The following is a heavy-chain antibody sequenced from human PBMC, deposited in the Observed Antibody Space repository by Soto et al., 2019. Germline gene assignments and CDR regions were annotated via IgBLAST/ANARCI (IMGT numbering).Heavy chain of an antibody. Sequence: EVQLLESGGGLVQPGGSLRLSCAASGFTFSSYAMSWVRQAPGKGLEWVSAISGSGGSTYYADSVKGRFTISRDNPKNALYLQMNSLRAEDTAVYYCAKDLRPTIFGVRGTENDAFDIWGQGTMVTVSS. D-gene: IGHD3-3*01. CDR3: AKDLRPTIFGVRGTENDAFDI. CDR2: ISGSGGST. V-gene: IGHV3-23*01. J-gene: IGHJ3*02. CDR1: GFTFSSYA.